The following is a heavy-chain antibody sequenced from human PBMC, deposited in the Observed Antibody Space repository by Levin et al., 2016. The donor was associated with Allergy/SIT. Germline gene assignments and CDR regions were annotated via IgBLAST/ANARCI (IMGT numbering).Heavy chain of an antibody. Sequence: WIRQPPGKALEWLALIDWDDDKYYSTSLKTRLTISKDTSKNQVVLTMTNMDPVDTATYYCARILYADDTAMYFDYWGQGTLVTVSS. D-gene: IGHD5-18*01. CDR3: ARILYADDTAMYFDY. CDR2: IDWDDDK. J-gene: IGHJ4*02. V-gene: IGHV2-70*01.